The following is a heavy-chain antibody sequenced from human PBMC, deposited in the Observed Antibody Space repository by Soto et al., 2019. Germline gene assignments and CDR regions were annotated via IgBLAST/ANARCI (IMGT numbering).Heavy chain of an antibody. V-gene: IGHV1-8*01. D-gene: IGHD3-3*02. CDR1: GDTFTSYD. Sequence: QVQLVQSGAEVKKPGASVKVSCQAAGDTFTSYDINWVRQATGQGPEWMGRMNPNSGNTAYAQQFQGRVTMTRDTSISTAYMELSSLRNEDTAVYYCARAPIYGSSKYWFDPWGQGTLVTVSS. CDR3: ARAPIYGSSKYWFDP. J-gene: IGHJ5*02. CDR2: MNPNSGNT.